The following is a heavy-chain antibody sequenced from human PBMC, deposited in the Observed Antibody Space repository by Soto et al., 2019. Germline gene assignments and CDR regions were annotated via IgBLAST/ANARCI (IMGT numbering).Heavy chain of an antibody. CDR3: ARGSGITIFGVVITEYFQH. J-gene: IGHJ1*01. CDR1: GGSFSGYY. D-gene: IGHD3-3*01. CDR2: INHSGST. V-gene: IGHV4-34*01. Sequence: SETLSLTCAVYGGSFSGYYWSWIRQPPGKGLEWIGEINHSGSTNYNPSLKSRVTISVDTSKNQFSLKLSSVTAADTAVYYCARGSGITIFGVVITEYFQHWGQGTLVTSPQ.